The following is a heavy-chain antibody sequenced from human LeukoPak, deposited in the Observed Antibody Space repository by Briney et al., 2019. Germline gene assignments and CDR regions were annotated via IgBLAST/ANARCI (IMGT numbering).Heavy chain of an antibody. CDR1: GDAIRKTNYF. Sequence: PSETLSLTCTVSGDAIRKTNYFWGWIRQPPGKGLEWIGSIYYIGSTFNNPSLKSRVTMSVDTSMNQFSLKLSSVTAADAAVYYCARHLYDILTGYAYYFAYWGQGNLVTVSS. CDR2: IYYIGST. D-gene: IGHD3-9*01. J-gene: IGHJ4*02. CDR3: ARHLYDILTGYAYYFAY. V-gene: IGHV4-39*01.